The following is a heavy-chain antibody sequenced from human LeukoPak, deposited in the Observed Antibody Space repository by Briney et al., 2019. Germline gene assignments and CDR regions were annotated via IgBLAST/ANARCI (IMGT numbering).Heavy chain of an antibody. Sequence: ASVKVSCKASGYTFSSYGIIWARQAPGQGLEWMGWVNGYNGNTDYAQKFQGRFAMTRDTSTSTAYVELTSLRSDDTAVYYCARDGGGSYYSDWGQGTLVTVSS. D-gene: IGHD1-26*01. V-gene: IGHV1-18*01. CDR2: VNGYNGNT. J-gene: IGHJ4*02. CDR1: GYTFSSYG. CDR3: ARDGGGSYYSD.